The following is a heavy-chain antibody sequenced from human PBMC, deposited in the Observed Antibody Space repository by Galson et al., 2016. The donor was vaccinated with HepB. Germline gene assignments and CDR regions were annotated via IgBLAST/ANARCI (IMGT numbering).Heavy chain of an antibody. CDR3: ARPTSLFASSGYYY. Sequence: SETLSLTCTVSGASISSNNYYWGWIRQSPGKGLEWIGSINYRGSAYYNPSLKSRVTISVDTSENQFSLKMRSVTAADTAVYYCARPTSLFASSGYYYWGQGALVTVS. V-gene: IGHV4-39*01. CDR1: GASISSNNYY. J-gene: IGHJ4*02. D-gene: IGHD3-22*01. CDR2: INYRGSA.